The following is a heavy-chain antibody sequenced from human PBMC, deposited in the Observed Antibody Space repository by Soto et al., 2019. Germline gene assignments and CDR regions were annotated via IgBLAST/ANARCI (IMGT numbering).Heavy chain of an antibody. J-gene: IGHJ6*01. Sequence: PGGSLRLSCAASGFTFSSYSMNWVRQAPGKGLECVSSISSRSSYIYYADSVKGRFTISRDNAENSLYLQMNRQRAEDKAVYYCASRHGGLGRRGYGMDVWGQGTRVTISS. CDR3: ASRHGGLGRRGYGMDV. CDR1: GFTFSSYS. CDR2: ISSRSSYI. D-gene: IGHD6-19*01. V-gene: IGHV3-21*01.